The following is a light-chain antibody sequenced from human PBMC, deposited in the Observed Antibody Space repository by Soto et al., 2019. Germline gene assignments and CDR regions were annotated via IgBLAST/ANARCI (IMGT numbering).Light chain of an antibody. J-gene: IGKJ1*01. V-gene: IGKV1-39*01. CDR1: QSIDHH. CDR2: AAS. Sequence: DLPMTQSPSSLSASVGDRVTITCRASQSIDHHLNWYQQKPGRAPKLLMDAASRMQSGVPSRFSGSGTGTEFTLTINSLQPEDFATYYCQQSYSTTWTFGQGTKVEI. CDR3: QQSYSTTWT.